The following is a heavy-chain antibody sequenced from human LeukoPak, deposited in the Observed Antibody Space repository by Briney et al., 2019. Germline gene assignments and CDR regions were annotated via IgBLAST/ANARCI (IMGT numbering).Heavy chain of an antibody. CDR2: ITSSSSYI. CDR1: GFTFSSYT. D-gene: IGHD4-23*01. J-gene: IGHJ6*03. CDR3: ARDGDTVLTRGYYYYMDV. Sequence: GGSLRLSCAASGFTFSSYTTNWVRQAPGKGPEWVSSITSSSSYIYYADSVKGRFTISRDNARNSLYLQMNSLRAEDTALYYCARDGDTVLTRGYYYYMDVWGKGTTVTVSS. V-gene: IGHV3-21*01.